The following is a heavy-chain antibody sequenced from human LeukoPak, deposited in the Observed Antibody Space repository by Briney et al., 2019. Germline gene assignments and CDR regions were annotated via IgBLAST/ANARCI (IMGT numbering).Heavy chain of an antibody. CDR3: AKRGIVIRAVIIVGFHKEAYYFDY. Sequence: GGSLRLSCAASGFTFSDYYMSWIRQAPGKGLEWLSYISSSGSTIYYADSVKGRFTIPRDNAKNSLYLQMNSLRAEDTAVYFCAKRGIVIRAVIIVGFHKEAYYFDYWGQGALVTVSS. V-gene: IGHV3-11*01. D-gene: IGHD3-10*01. CDR2: ISSSGSTI. J-gene: IGHJ4*02. CDR1: GFTFSDYY.